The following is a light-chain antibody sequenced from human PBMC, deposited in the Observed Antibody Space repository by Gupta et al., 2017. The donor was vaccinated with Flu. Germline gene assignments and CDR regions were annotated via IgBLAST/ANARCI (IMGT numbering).Light chain of an antibody. CDR1: QSVLYSSNNKNY. J-gene: IGKJ1*01. V-gene: IGKV4-1*01. CDR2: WAS. CDR3: QQYYSTPGT. Sequence: DIVMTQSPDSLAVSLGEKATINCESSQSVLYSSNNKNYLAWYQQKPGQPPKLVIYWASTRESGVPDRFSGSGSGTDFTLTISSLQAEDVAVYYCQQYYSTPGTFGQGAKVEIK.